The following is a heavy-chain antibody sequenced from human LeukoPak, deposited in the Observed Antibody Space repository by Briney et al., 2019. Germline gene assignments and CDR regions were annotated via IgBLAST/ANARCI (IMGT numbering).Heavy chain of an antibody. CDR1: GFTFSSYS. D-gene: IGHD4-11*01. V-gene: IGHV3-21*01. Sequence: PGGSLRPSCAASGFTFSSYSMNWVRQAPGKGLEWVSSITSSSSYIYYADSVKGRFTISRDNAKNSLYLQLNSLRAEDTAVYYCVRLYDDYTNGHFDSWGQGTLVTVSS. CDR2: ITSSSSYI. CDR3: VRLYDDYTNGHFDS. J-gene: IGHJ4*02.